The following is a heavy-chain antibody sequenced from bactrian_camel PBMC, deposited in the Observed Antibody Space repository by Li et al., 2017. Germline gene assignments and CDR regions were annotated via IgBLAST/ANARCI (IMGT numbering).Heavy chain of an antibody. D-gene: IGHD7*01. J-gene: IGHJ4*01. V-gene: IGHV3S28*01. CDR3: AAVSCPRGVVVAAYDQYEH. CDR1: YTRRPNY. Sequence: QLVESGGGSVQAGGSLRLSCTYTRRPNYVTWFRQGPGNGREGVAGIYTGGGDGHYADAVKGRFTISQDKAKNTLYLQMNSLQPEDTAVYSCAAVSCPRGVVVAAYDQYEHWCQGTQVTVS. CDR2: IYTGGGDG.